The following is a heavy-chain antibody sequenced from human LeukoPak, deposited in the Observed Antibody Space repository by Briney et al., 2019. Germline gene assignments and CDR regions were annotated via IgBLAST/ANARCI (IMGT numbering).Heavy chain of an antibody. J-gene: IGHJ4*02. CDR3: ARSSINVLMVFLDY. CDR2: IYYSGST. Sequence: SETMSLTCTVSGGSISSGDYYWSWIRQPPGKGLEWIGYIYYSGSTYYNPSLKSRVTISVDTSKNQFSLKLSSVTAADTAVYYCARSSINVLMVFLDYWGQGTLVTVSS. D-gene: IGHD2-8*01. V-gene: IGHV4-30-4*08. CDR1: GGSISSGDYY.